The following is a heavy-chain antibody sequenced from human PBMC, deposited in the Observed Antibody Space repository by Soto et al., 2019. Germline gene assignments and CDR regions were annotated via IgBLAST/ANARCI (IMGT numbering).Heavy chain of an antibody. V-gene: IGHV4-59*01. J-gene: IGHJ4*02. D-gene: IGHD1-26*01. CDR3: ARRYGGNFDY. CDR1: GGSISSYY. CDR2: IYYSGST. Sequence: PSGTLSLTCTFSGGSISSYYWSWIRQPPGKGLEWIGYIYYSGSTNYNPSLKSRVTISVDTSKNQFSLKLSSVTAADTAVYYCARRYGGNFDYCGQGTLVTVSS.